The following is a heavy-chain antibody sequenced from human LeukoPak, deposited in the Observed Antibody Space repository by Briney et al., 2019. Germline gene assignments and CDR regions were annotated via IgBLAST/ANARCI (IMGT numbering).Heavy chain of an antibody. CDR3: ARDNGRDGYNG. V-gene: IGHV4-61*02. D-gene: IGHD5-24*01. CDR2: IYTSGST. Sequence: SETLSLTCTVSGGSISSGSYYWSWIRQPAGKGLEWIGRIYTSGSTNYNPSLKSRVTISVDTSKNQFSLKLSSVTAADTAVYYCARDNGRDGYNGWGQGTLVTVSS. CDR1: GGSISSGSYY. J-gene: IGHJ4*02.